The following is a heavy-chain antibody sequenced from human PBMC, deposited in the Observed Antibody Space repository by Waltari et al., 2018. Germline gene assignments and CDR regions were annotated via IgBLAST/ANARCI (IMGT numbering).Heavy chain of an antibody. CDR3: ARQVAPGHSTSWYCDS. Sequence: QVQLQESGPGLVRPSESLSPACGVSGGPISSNGYAWAWVRQPPGKGLEWIASVSYSATSYYNPSLSSRLSAFVDTSKNQVSLRLSSVTAADTARYFCARQVAPGHSTSWYCDSWGRGTLV. J-gene: IGHJ4*02. CDR2: VSYSATS. D-gene: IGHD6-13*01. CDR1: GGPISSNGYA. V-gene: IGHV4-39*01.